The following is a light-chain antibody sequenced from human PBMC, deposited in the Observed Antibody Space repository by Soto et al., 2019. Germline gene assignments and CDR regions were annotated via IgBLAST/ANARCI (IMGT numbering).Light chain of an antibody. CDR2: VEGSGSY. CDR3: ETWDSNTRV. Sequence: QPVLTQSPSASASLGASVKLTCTLSSGHSSYAIAWHQQQPEKGPRYLMKVEGSGSYNKGSGVPDRFSGSSSGADRYLTISNLQFEDEADYYCETWDSNTRVFGGGTKLTVL. J-gene: IGLJ2*01. V-gene: IGLV4-60*02. CDR1: SGHSSYA.